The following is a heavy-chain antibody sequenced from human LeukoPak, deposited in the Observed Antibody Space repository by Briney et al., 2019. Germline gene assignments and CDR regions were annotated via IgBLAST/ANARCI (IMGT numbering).Heavy chain of an antibody. CDR2: ISGSGGST. Sequence: GGSLRLSCAASGFTFRSNAMSWFRQAPGKGLEWVSGISGSGGSTYYADSVKGRFTISRDNFKNTLYLQMNSLRAEDTAVYYCAKNDYGGLDAFDIWGQGTMVTVSS. D-gene: IGHD4-23*01. J-gene: IGHJ3*02. CDR3: AKNDYGGLDAFDI. V-gene: IGHV3-23*01. CDR1: GFTFRSNA.